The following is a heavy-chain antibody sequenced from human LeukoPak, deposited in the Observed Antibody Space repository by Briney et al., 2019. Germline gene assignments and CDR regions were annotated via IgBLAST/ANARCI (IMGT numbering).Heavy chain of an antibody. Sequence: ASVKVSCKASGYTFTSYDINWVRQATGQGLEWMGWMNPNSANTGCAQKFQGRVTMTRNTSISTAYMELSSLRSVDTAVYYCARRCSSGESCYPDYWGQGTLVTVSS. CDR1: GYTFTSYD. J-gene: IGHJ4*02. D-gene: IGHD2-15*01. CDR3: ARRCSSGESCYPDY. CDR2: MNPNSANT. V-gene: IGHV1-8*01.